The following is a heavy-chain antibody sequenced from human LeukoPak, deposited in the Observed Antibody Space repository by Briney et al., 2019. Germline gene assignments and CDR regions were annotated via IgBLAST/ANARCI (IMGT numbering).Heavy chain of an antibody. CDR1: GGSFTGYS. CDR2: VYNSGST. J-gene: IGHJ4*03. Sequence: SETLRLSCAASGGSFTGYSMSWIRQPPGKGLEWIGYVYNSGSTDYNPSLKSRVTISVDTSKNQFSLKLSSVTAADTAVYYCAQYGRGWYEAYFEYWGHGT. CDR3: AQYGRGWYEAYFEY. D-gene: IGHD6-19*01. V-gene: IGHV4-59*01.